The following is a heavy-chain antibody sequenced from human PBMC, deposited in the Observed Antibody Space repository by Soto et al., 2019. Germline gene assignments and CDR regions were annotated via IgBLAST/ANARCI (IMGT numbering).Heavy chain of an antibody. D-gene: IGHD2-8*01. V-gene: IGHV1-18*04. CDR1: GYTFTTYG. CDR2: ISTYNGNT. CDR3: VRDELDCTRVVCYPAYFFDY. Sequence: QVQLVQSGAEVKKPGASVKVSCKASGYTFTTYGISWVRQAPGQGLQWMGWISTYNGNTIYAQNLQGRVTVTTDTTTKTAYLELSSLRSDDTAVYYCVRDELDCTRVVCYPAYFFDYWGQGTLVTVSS. J-gene: IGHJ4*02.